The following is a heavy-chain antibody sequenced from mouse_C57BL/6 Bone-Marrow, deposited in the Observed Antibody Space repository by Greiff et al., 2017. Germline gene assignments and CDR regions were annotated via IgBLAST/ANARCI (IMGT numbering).Heavy chain of an antibody. CDR2: ISAGGSYT. CDR1: GFTFSSYA. CDR3: ARECLYYGSLMDY. V-gene: IGHV5-4*01. D-gene: IGHD1-1*01. Sequence: EVMLVESGGGLVKPGGSLKLSCAASGFTFSSYAMSWVRQTPEKRLEWVATISAGGSYTYYPDNVKGRFTISRDNAKNNLYLQMSHLKSEDTAMYYCARECLYYGSLMDYWGQGTSVTVSS. J-gene: IGHJ4*01.